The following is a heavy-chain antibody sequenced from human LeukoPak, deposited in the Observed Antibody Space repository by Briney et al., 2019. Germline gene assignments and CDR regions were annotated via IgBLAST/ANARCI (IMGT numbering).Heavy chain of an antibody. V-gene: IGHV1-2*02. Sequence: ASVKVSCKASGYTFTGYYMHWVRQAPGQGLEWMGWINPNSGGTNYARKFQGRVTMTRDTSISTAYMELSRLRSDDTAVYYCARVMITFGGVIAPHFDYWGQGTLVTVSS. CDR3: ARVMITFGGVIAPHFDY. D-gene: IGHD3-16*02. J-gene: IGHJ4*02. CDR1: GYTFTGYY. CDR2: INPNSGGT.